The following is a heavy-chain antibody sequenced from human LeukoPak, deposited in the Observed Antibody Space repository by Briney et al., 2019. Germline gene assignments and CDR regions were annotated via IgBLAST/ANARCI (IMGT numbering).Heavy chain of an antibody. CDR2: IYYSWST. D-gene: IGHD3-10*01. Sequence: PSETLSLTCTVSGGSVSSFYWSWIRQPPGKGLGWIGYIYYSWSTNYNPSLKSRVTISVDTSKNQFSLKLSSVTAADTAVYYCATITMLRGVTIDYWGQGTLVTVSA. CDR3: ATITMLRGVTIDY. V-gene: IGHV4-59*08. J-gene: IGHJ4*02. CDR1: GGSVSSFY.